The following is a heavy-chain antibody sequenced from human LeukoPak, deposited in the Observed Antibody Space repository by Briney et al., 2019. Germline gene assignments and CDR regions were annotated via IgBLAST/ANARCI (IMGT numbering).Heavy chain of an antibody. J-gene: IGHJ4*02. CDR2: ISRSGGST. CDR3: AKGRNEDGDAALNY. D-gene: IGHD4-17*01. CDR1: GFTFSSYA. Sequence: PGGSLRLSCAASGFTFSSYAMSWVRQAPGKGLEWVSGISRSGGSTYYADSVKGRFTISRDNSKNTLYLQMNSLRAEDTAVYYCAKGRNEDGDAALNYWGQGTLVTVSS. V-gene: IGHV3-23*01.